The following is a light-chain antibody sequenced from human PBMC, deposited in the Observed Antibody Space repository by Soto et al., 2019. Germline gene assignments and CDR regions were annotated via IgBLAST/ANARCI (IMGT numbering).Light chain of an antibody. CDR3: QQYGSSPVT. CDR1: QSVSSNY. V-gene: IGKV3-20*01. J-gene: IGKJ1*01. CDR2: GAS. Sequence: ESVLMQSPDTLSLSPGERATLSCRASQSVSSNYLAWYQQKPGQAPRLLIYGASSRATGILDRFSGSGSGTDFTLTISRLEPEDFAVYYCQQYGSSPVTFGQGTKVEIK.